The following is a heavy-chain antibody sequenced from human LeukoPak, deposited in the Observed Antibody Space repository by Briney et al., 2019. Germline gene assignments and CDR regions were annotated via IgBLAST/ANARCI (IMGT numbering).Heavy chain of an antibody. V-gene: IGHV3-53*01. CDR3: ARGGRGSAAVVAPRSFDI. Sequence: GGSLRLSCAASGFTVSSIHMVWVRQAPGKGLEWVSVTYTGGNSYYADSVKGRFIISRDISKNTLYLQMNSLRAEDSALYYCARGGRGSAAVVAPRSFDIWGQGTMVTVSS. CDR1: GFTVSSIH. CDR2: TYTGGNS. J-gene: IGHJ3*02. D-gene: IGHD3-22*01.